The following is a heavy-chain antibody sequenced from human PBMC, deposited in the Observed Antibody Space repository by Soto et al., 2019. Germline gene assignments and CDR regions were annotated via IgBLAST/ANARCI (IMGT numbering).Heavy chain of an antibody. V-gene: IGHV3-21*01. Sequence: EVQLVESGGGLVKPGGSLRLSCAASGFTFSSYSMNWVRQAPGKGLEWVSSISSSSSYIYYADSVKGRFTISRDNAKNSLYLQMNSLRAEDTAVYYCASGPVPYCSGGSCYSYWYFDLWGRGTLVTVSS. CDR2: ISSSSSYI. CDR3: ASGPVPYCSGGSCYSYWYFDL. D-gene: IGHD2-15*01. J-gene: IGHJ2*01. CDR1: GFTFSSYS.